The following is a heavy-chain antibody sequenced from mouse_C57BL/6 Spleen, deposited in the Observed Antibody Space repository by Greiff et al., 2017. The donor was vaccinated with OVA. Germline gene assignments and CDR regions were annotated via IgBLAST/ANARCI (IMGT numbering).Heavy chain of an antibody. CDR1: GYAFSSYW. CDR2: IYPGDGDT. V-gene: IGHV1-80*01. CDR3: ASYGYYYAMDY. J-gene: IGHJ4*01. Sequence: VHLVESGAELVKPGASVKISCKASGYAFSSYWMNWVKQRPGKGLEWIGQIYPGDGDTNYNGKFKGKATLTADKSSSTAYMQLSSLTSEDSAVYFCASYGYYYAMDYWGQGTSVTVSS. D-gene: IGHD2-2*01.